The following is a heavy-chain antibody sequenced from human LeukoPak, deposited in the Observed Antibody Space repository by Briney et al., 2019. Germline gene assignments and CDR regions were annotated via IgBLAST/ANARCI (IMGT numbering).Heavy chain of an antibody. CDR3: ARAIVGAKTIDY. CDR2: IYTSGST. V-gene: IGHV4-61*02. D-gene: IGHD1-26*01. Sequence: SQTLSLTCTVSGGSISSGSYYWSWIRQPAGKGLEWIGRIYTSGSTNYNPSLKSRVTISVDTSKNQFSLKLSSVTAADTAVYYCARAIVGAKTIDYWGQGTLVTVSS. J-gene: IGHJ4*02. CDR1: GGSISSGSYY.